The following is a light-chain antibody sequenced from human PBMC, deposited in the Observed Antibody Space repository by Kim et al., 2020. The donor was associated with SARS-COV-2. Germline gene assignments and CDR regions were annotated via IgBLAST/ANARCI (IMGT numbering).Light chain of an antibody. CDR2: KAS. J-gene: IGKJ4*01. CDR3: RQYNRDSRT. V-gene: IGKV1-5*03. Sequence: DIQMTQSPSTLSASVGDRVTITCRASQSIRSWLAWYQQRPGKAPNLLIYKASSLESGVPSRISGSGSGTEFTLTISSLQPDDFATFYRRQYNRDSRTFGGGTKVDSK. CDR1: QSIRSW.